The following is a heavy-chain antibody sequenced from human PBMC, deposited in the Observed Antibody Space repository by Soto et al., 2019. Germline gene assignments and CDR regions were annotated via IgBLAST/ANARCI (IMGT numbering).Heavy chain of an antibody. CDR3: AKLLAAAGSFDY. D-gene: IGHD6-13*01. V-gene: IGHV3-30*18. CDR1: GFTFSSYG. CDR2: ISYDGSNK. Sequence: GGSLRLSCAASGFTFSSYGMHWVRQAPGKGLEWVAVISYDGSNKYYADSVKGRFTISRDNSKKTLYLQMNSLRAEDTAVYYFAKLLAAAGSFDYWGQGTLVTVYS. J-gene: IGHJ4*02.